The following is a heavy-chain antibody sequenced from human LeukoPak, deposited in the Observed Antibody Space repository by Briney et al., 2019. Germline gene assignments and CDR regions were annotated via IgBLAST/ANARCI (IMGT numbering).Heavy chain of an antibody. CDR1: GYTFTGYY. CDR3: ARDIRDTSMYYYFYSMDV. Sequence: ASVKVSCKASGYTFTGYYMHWVRQAPGQGLEWMGWINPNSGITNYAQQFQGRVTLTRDTSISTASLELSRLTSDDTAVYYCARDIRDTSMYYYFYSMDVWGKGTTVTVSS. D-gene: IGHD5-18*01. J-gene: IGHJ6*03. V-gene: IGHV1-2*02. CDR2: INPNSGIT.